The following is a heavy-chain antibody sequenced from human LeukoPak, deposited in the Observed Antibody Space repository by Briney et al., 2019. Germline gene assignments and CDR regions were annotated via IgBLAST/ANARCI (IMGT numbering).Heavy chain of an antibody. Sequence: GGSLRLSCAASGFTFSSYGTHWVRQAPGKGLEWVAVIWFDGSNKYYADSVKGRFTISRDNSKNTLYLQMNSLRVEDTAVYYCARASGVQWLVPPWFDPWGQGTLVTVSS. V-gene: IGHV3-33*01. CDR2: IWFDGSNK. D-gene: IGHD6-19*01. J-gene: IGHJ5*02. CDR3: ARASGVQWLVPPWFDP. CDR1: GFTFSSYG.